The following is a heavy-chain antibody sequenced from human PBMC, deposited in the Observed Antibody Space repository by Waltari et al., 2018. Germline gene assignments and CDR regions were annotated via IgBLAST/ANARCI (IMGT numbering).Heavy chain of an antibody. CDR3: ARDRSSSGQNDAFDI. V-gene: IGHV3-53*02. CDR1: GFTVSSNY. D-gene: IGHD3-22*01. J-gene: IGHJ3*02. CDR2: IYSGVLT. Sequence: EVQLVETGGGLIQPGGSLRLSCAASGFTVSSNYMSWVRQAPGPGLEWVSVIYSGVLTYYADSVKGRFTISRDNSKNTLYLQMNSLRAEDTAVYYCARDRSSSGQNDAFDIWGQGTMVTVSS.